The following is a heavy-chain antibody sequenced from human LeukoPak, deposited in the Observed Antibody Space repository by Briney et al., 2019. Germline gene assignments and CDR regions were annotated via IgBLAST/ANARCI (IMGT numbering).Heavy chain of an antibody. D-gene: IGHD4-17*01. V-gene: IGHV3-30*02. Sequence: AGGSLRLSCAASGFTFSSYGMHWVRQAPGKGLEWVAFIRYDGSNKYYADSVRGRFTISRDNSKNTLYLQMNSLRAEDTAVYYCAKDTHIGYGDPSALYDYWGQGTLVTVSS. CDR1: GFTFSSYG. J-gene: IGHJ4*02. CDR3: AKDTHIGYGDPSALYDY. CDR2: IRYDGSNK.